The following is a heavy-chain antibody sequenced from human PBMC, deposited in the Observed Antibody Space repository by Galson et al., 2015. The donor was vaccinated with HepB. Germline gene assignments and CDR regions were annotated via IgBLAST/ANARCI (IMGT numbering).Heavy chain of an antibody. Sequence: SLRLSCAASGFTFKTYAMHWVRQAQGKGLEWLSGISGSGGDTYYSDSVKGRFTISRDNSKSTLYLHMNILRADDTAVYYYAKDPRYSDILTSSYYFDYWGQGNLVTVSS. CDR3: AKDPRYSDILTSSYYFDY. CDR2: ISGSGGDT. J-gene: IGHJ4*02. CDR1: GFTFKTYA. V-gene: IGHV3-23*01. D-gene: IGHD3-9*01.